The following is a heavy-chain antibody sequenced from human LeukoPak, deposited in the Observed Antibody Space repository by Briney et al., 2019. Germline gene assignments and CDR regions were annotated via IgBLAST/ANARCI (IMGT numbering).Heavy chain of an antibody. D-gene: IGHD6-19*01. CDR2: IWYDGNDK. CDR3: AKDISSGWSTDY. J-gene: IGHJ4*02. Sequence: GGSLRLSCAASGFIFGNHGMHWVRQAPGKGLEWVTIIWYDGNDKYYADSVKGRFTISRDNSKNTLYLQMNSLRAEDTAVYYCAKDISSGWSTDYWGQGTLVTVSS. V-gene: IGHV3-30*02. CDR1: GFIFGNHG.